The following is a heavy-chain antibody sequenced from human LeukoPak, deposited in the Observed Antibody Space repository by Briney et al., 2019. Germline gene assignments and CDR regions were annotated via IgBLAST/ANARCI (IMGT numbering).Heavy chain of an antibody. CDR1: GFTFRSYA. CDR3: ARNPYGDYDFDY. J-gene: IGHJ4*02. CDR2: ISKDGTNK. Sequence: GGSLRLSCAASGFTFRSYALHWVRQAPGKGLEWVAIISKDGTNKYYADSVKGRFTISRDNSKNTLYLQVNSLRIEDTAVYYCARNPYGDYDFDYWGQGTLVTVST. V-gene: IGHV3-30-3*01. D-gene: IGHD4-17*01.